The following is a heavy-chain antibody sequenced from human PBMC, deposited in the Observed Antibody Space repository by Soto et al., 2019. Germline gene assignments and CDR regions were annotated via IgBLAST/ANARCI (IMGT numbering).Heavy chain of an antibody. J-gene: IGHJ4*02. CDR3: ASHEAGWYFDS. CDR2: IYYSGST. V-gene: IGHV4-39*01. D-gene: IGHD6-25*01. CDR1: LGSISSGTNY. Sequence: SETLSLACTFSLGSISSGTNYWAWIRQPPGKGLEWIANIYYSGSTFHNPSLKSRVTISLDTSKNQFSLKLRTVTAADTAVYYCASHEAGWYFDSWGQGTLVTVSS.